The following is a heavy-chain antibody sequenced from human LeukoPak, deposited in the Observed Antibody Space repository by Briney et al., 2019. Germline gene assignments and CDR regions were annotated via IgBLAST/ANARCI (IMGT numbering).Heavy chain of an antibody. Sequence: PGGSLRLSCAASGFSFNNYRMKRVRQAPGRGLEWVSHIKQDCSETYYVASVKCLFTISRDNANNSLQLQMNNLRAEDTAVYFCAREFSGSLDYWAREPWSPSPQ. D-gene: IGHD1-26*01. V-gene: IGHV3-7*01. CDR2: IKQDCSET. CDR3: AREFSGSLDY. J-gene: IGHJ4*02. CDR1: GFSFNNYR.